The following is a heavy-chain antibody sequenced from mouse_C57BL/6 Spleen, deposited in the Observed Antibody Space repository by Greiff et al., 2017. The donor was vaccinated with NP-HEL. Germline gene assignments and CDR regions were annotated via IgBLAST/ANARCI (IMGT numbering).Heavy chain of an antibody. CDR2: IYPGDGDT. Sequence: VQLQESGAELVKPGASVKISCKASGYAFSSYWMNWVKQRPGKGLEWIGQIYPGDGDTNYNGKFKGKATLTADKSSSTAYMQLSSLTSEDSAVYFCARSLGLRLAWFAYWGQGTLVTVSA. CDR1: GYAFSSYW. D-gene: IGHD3-2*02. CDR3: ARSLGLRLAWFAY. V-gene: IGHV1-80*01. J-gene: IGHJ3*01.